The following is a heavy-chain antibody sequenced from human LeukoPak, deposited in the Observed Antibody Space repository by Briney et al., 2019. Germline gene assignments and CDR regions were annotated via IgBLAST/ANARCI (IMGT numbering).Heavy chain of an antibody. Sequence: ASVKVSCKASGGTFSSYAISWVRQAPGQGLEWMGGIIPIFGTANYAQKFQGRVTITADESTSTAYMELSSLRSEDTAVYYCARGGRSDSSSWYGWFDPWGQGTLVTVSS. CDR2: IIPIFGTA. CDR3: ARGGRSDSSSWYGWFDP. CDR1: GGTFSSYA. J-gene: IGHJ5*02. V-gene: IGHV1-69*13. D-gene: IGHD6-13*01.